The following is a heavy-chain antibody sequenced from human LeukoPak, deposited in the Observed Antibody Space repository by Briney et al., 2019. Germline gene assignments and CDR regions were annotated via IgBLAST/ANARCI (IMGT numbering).Heavy chain of an antibody. CDR3: ARPGTGY. V-gene: IGHV5-51*01. J-gene: IGHJ4*02. D-gene: IGHD6-13*01. CDR2: IYPSDSET. Sequence: GESLKISCKGSGYSFTTSWIGWVRQMPGKDLERMVIIYPSDSETRYSPSFQAQVTISVNKNISTAYLQWSSLKTSDTAMYYCARPGTGYWGQGNLVTVSS. CDR1: GYSFTTSW.